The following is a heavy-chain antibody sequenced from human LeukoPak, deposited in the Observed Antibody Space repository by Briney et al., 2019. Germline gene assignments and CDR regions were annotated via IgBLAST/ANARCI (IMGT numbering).Heavy chain of an antibody. CDR1: GGTFSSYA. D-gene: IGHD3-9*01. CDR2: IIPIFGTA. V-gene: IGHV1-69*13. CDR3: ARGTIRHHSYDILTGDWYYYYMDV. Sequence: GASVKVSCKASGGTFSSYAISWVRQAPGQGLEWMGGIIPIFGTANYAQKFQGRVTFTADESTSTAYMELSSLRSEDTAVYYCARGTIRHHSYDILTGDWYYYYMDVWGKGTTVTISS. J-gene: IGHJ6*03.